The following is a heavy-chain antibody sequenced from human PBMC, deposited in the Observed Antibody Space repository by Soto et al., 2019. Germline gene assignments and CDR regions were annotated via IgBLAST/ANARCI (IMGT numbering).Heavy chain of an antibody. Sequence: SDTLCLTCTVSGVSISSGAYYWSWIRQHPGKGLEWIGYIYYSGSTYSNPSLKSRVTISVDTSKNQFSLKLSSVTAADTAVYYCARNPYYDILTGYYGPRAGDAFDIWGQGTMVTVSS. J-gene: IGHJ3*02. D-gene: IGHD3-9*01. CDR3: ARNPYYDILTGYYGPRAGDAFDI. V-gene: IGHV4-31*03. CDR2: IYYSGST. CDR1: GVSISSGAYY.